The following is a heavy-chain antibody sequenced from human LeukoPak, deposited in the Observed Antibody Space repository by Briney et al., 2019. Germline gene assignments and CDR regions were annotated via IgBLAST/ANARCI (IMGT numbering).Heavy chain of an antibody. CDR2: INPNSGGT. V-gene: IGHV1-2*02. Sequence: GASVKVSCKASGYTFTGYYMHWVRQAPGQGLEWMGWINPNSGGTNYAQKFQGRVTMTRDTSISTAYMELSSLRSEDTAVYYCARTLRAAIDAPYYYGMDVWGQGTTVTVSS. J-gene: IGHJ6*02. CDR3: ARTLRAAIDAPYYYGMDV. D-gene: IGHD2-2*01. CDR1: GYTFTGYY.